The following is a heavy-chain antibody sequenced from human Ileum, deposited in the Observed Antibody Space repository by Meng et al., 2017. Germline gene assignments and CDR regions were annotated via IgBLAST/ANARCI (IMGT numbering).Heavy chain of an antibody. CDR3: ARSSQSLRVLDI. V-gene: IGHV3-30*01. J-gene: IGHJ3*02. Sequence: GESLKISCAASGFTFSSYAMHWVRQAPGKGLEWVAVISYDGSNKYYADSVKGRFTISRDNSKNTLYLQMNSLRADDTGVYYCARSSQSLRVLDIWGQGSMVTVSS. CDR1: GFTFSSYA. D-gene: IGHD5-12*01. CDR2: ISYDGSNK.